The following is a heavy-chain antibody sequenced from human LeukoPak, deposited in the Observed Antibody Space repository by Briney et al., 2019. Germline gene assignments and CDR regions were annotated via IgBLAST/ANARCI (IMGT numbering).Heavy chain of an antibody. D-gene: IGHD6-13*01. V-gene: IGHV3-23*01. Sequence: GGSLRLSCAASGFTFSSYAMKWVRQAPGKGLETVSFISSSGGTTYHADSVKGRFTISRDNSKNTLYLQMNSLRGDDTAVYYCAKGGSSWSEIDYWGQGSLVTVSS. CDR3: AKGGSSWSEIDY. J-gene: IGHJ4*02. CDR2: ISSSGGTT. CDR1: GFTFSSYA.